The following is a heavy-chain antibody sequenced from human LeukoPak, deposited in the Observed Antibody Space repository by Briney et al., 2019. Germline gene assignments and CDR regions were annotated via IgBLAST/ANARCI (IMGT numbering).Heavy chain of an antibody. V-gene: IGHV4-59*01. CDR2: IYYSGST. D-gene: IGHD3-10*01. J-gene: IGHJ4*02. Sequence: SETLSLTCTVSGGSISSYYWSWIRQPPGKGLEWIGYIYYSGSTNYNPSLKSRATISVDTSKNQFSLKLSSVTAADTAVYYCASLYGSGSGDYWGQGTLVTVSS. CDR3: ASLYGSGSGDY. CDR1: GGSISSYY.